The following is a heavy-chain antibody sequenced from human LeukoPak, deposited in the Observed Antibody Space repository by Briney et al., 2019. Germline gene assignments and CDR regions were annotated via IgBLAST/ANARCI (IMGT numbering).Heavy chain of an antibody. Sequence: SVKVSCKASGGTFSSYAISWVRQAPGQGLEWMGGIIPIFGTANYAQKFQGRVTITADESTSTAYMELSSLRSEDTAVYYCARPFSGPGAFDIWGQGTMVTVSS. V-gene: IGHV1-69*13. CDR2: IIPIFGTA. CDR1: GGTFSSYA. CDR3: ARPFSGPGAFDI. J-gene: IGHJ3*02. D-gene: IGHD6-19*01.